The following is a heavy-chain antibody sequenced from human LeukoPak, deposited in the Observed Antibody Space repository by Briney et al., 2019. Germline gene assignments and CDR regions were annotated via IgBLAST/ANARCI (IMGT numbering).Heavy chain of an antibody. CDR1: GYTFTGYY. D-gene: IGHD1-26*01. CDR3: ARVGATGYYYYYYYMDV. CDR2: INPNSGGT. J-gene: IGHJ6*03. Sequence: ASVQVPCKASGYTFTGYYMHGVGQAPGQGLEWMGWINPNSGGTNYAQKFQGRVTMTRDTSISTAYMELSRLRSDDTAVYYCARVGATGYYYYYYYMDVWGKGPTVTVSS. V-gene: IGHV1-2*02.